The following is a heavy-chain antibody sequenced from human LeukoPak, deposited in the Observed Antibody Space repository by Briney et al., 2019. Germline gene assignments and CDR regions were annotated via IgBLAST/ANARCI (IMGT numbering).Heavy chain of an antibody. V-gene: IGHV1-46*01. Sequence: ASVKVSCKGSGYTFTNYYIHCVRQAPGQGLEWTGIINPSGGSTSYAQKFQGRVTMTRDTSTSTVYMELSSLRSEDTAVYYCTREGPYSDSSRSRFDYWGQGTLVTVSS. CDR1: GYTFTNYY. CDR2: INPSGGST. J-gene: IGHJ4*02. D-gene: IGHD6-6*01. CDR3: TREGPYSDSSRSRFDY.